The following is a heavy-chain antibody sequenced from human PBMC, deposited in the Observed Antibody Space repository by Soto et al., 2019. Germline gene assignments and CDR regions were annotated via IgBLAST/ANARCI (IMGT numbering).Heavy chain of an antibody. D-gene: IGHD3-10*01. CDR1: GFTVSSNY. V-gene: IGHV3-66*03. CDR3: ARVMVEYYYYYGMDV. CDR2: IYSCGST. J-gene: IGHJ6*02. Sequence: GGSLRLSCAASGFTVSSNYMSWVRQAPGKGLEWVSVIYSCGSTYYADSVKGRFTISRDNSKNTLYLQMNSLRAEDTAVYYCARVMVEYYYYYGMDVWGQGTTVTVSS.